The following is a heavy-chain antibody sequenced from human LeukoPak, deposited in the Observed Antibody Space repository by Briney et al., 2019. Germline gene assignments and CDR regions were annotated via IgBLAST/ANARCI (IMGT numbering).Heavy chain of an antibody. V-gene: IGHV4-4*02. CDR1: GGSISSSNW. J-gene: IGHJ6*03. CDR3: ARGIRQQQNYYYYYMDV. D-gene: IGHD6-13*01. Sequence: SGTLSLTCAVSGGSISSSNWWSWVRQPPGKGLEWIGEIYHSGSTNYNPSLKSRVTISVDTSKNQFSLKLSSVTAADTAVYYCARGIRQQQNYYYYYMDVWGKGTTVTISS. CDR2: IYHSGST.